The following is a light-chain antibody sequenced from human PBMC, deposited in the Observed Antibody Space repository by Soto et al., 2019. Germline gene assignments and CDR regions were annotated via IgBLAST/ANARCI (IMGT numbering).Light chain of an antibody. CDR1: QSVYSDF. CDR2: GAS. CDR3: QQYGSSPLT. J-gene: IGKJ4*01. Sequence: IVLTQSPGTLSLSPGERATLSCRASQSVYSDFLAWYQQKPGQAPRLLIYGASSRATGIPDRFSGSGSGTDFTLTISRLEPEDVAVYYCQQYGSSPLTFGGGTKVEIK. V-gene: IGKV3-20*01.